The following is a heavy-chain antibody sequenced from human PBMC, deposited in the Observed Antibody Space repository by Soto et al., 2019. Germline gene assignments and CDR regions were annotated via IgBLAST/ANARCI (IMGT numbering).Heavy chain of an antibody. CDR3: ARERPTGYCSSTSCPGDNWFDP. J-gene: IGHJ5*02. CDR2: INHSGST. D-gene: IGHD2-2*01. CDR1: GGSFSGYY. V-gene: IGHV4-34*01. Sequence: PSETLSLTCAVYGGSFSGYYWSWIRQPPGKGLEWIGEINHSGSTNYNPSLKSRVTISVDTSKNQFSLKLSSVTAADTAVYYCARERPTGYCSSTSCPGDNWFDPWGQGTLVTVSS.